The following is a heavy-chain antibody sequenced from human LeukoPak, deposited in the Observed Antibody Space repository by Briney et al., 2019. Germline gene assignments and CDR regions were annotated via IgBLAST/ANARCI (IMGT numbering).Heavy chain of an antibody. CDR3: ARTLSPITGGFDY. V-gene: IGHV1-69*13. Sequence: ASVKVSCKASGGTFSSHAISWVRQAPGQGLEWMGGIIPIFGTANYAQKFQGRVTITADESTSTAYMELSSLRSEDTAVYYCARTLSPITGGFDYWGQGTLVTVSS. J-gene: IGHJ4*02. CDR1: GGTFSSHA. CDR2: IIPIFGTA. D-gene: IGHD1-20*01.